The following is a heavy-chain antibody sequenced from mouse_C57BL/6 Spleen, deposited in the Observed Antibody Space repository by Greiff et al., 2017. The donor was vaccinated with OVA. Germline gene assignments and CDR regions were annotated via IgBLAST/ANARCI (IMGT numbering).Heavy chain of an antibody. CDR3: ARGGWNGYSFDY. D-gene: IGHD2-2*01. CDR2: INPNNGGT. Sequence: VQLKESGPELVKPGASVKIPCKASGYTFTDYNMDWVKQSHGKRLEWIGDINPNNGGTIYNQKFKGQATLTVDKSSSTDYMELRSLTSEDTAVYYWARGGWNGYSFDYWGQGTTLTVSS. V-gene: IGHV1-18*01. CDR1: GYTFTDYN. J-gene: IGHJ2*01.